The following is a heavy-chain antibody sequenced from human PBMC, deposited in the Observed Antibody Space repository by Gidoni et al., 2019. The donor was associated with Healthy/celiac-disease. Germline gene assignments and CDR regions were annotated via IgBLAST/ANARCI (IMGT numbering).Heavy chain of an antibody. Sequence: QVQLVESGGGVVQPGRSLRLSCAASGFTFSSYGMHWVRQAPGKGLEWVAVISYDGSNKYYADSVKGRFTISRDNSKNTLYLQMNSLRAEDTAVYYCAKEGTRAIFGVVIPYFDYWGQGTLVTVSS. CDR3: AKEGTRAIFGVVIPYFDY. D-gene: IGHD3-3*01. V-gene: IGHV3-30*18. CDR1: GFTFSSYG. J-gene: IGHJ4*02. CDR2: ISYDGSNK.